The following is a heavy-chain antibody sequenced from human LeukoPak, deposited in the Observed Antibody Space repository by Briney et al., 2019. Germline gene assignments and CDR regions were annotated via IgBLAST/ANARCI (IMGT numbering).Heavy chain of an antibody. Sequence: GGSLRLSCAASGLTFSSYGMHWVRQAPGKGLEWAAFIRYDGSNKYYADSVKGRFTISRDNSKNTLYLQMNSLRAEDTAVYYCAKDRQWLGSFDYWGQGTLVTVSS. D-gene: IGHD6-19*01. V-gene: IGHV3-30*02. CDR3: AKDRQWLGSFDY. CDR2: IRYDGSNK. J-gene: IGHJ4*02. CDR1: GLTFSSYG.